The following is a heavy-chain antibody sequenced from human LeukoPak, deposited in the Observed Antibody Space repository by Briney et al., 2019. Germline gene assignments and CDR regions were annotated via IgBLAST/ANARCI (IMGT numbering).Heavy chain of an antibody. CDR1: GVTLSSYT. V-gene: IGHV3-21*01. J-gene: IGHJ4*02. CDR2: ISSSSGYI. D-gene: IGHD3-22*01. CDR3: ARDDYYDDKPLHSATY. Sequence: GGSLRLSCVASGVTLSSYTMSWVRQTPGKGLEWVSSISSSSGYIYYADSVKGRFTISRDNARNSLYLQMKSLRVEDTALYFCARDDYYDDKPLHSATYWGQGILVTVSS.